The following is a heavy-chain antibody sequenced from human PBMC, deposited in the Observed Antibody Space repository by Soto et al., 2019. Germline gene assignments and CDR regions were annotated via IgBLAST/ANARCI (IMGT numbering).Heavy chain of an antibody. D-gene: IGHD2-15*01. J-gene: IGHJ3*02. CDR2: IYYSGST. V-gene: IGHV4-59*08. CDR1: GGSISSYY. Sequence: PSETLSLTCTVSGGSISSYYWSWIRQPPGKGLEWIGYIYYSGSTNYNPSLKSRVTISVDTSKNQFSLKLSSVTAADTAVYYCARDSGYGSGGSCPENDAFDIWGQGTMVTVSS. CDR3: ARDSGYGSGGSCPENDAFDI.